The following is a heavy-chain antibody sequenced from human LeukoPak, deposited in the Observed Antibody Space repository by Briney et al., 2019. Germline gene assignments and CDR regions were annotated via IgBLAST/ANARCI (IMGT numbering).Heavy chain of an antibody. CDR2: ISGSSDYI. V-gene: IGHV3-21*01. CDR3: ARQNYGSGRLYYYYYYYMDV. J-gene: IGHJ6*03. Sequence: PGGPLRLSCAASGFTFSTYSMNWVRQAPGKGLEWVSAISGSSDYIYYADSVKGRFTISRDNAKNSLFLQMNSLRAEDTAVYYCARQNYGSGRLYYYYYYYMDVWGKGTTVTVSS. CDR1: GFTFSTYS. D-gene: IGHD3-10*01.